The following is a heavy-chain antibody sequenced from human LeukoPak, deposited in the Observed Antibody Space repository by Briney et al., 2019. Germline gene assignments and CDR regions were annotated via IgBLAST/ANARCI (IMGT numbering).Heavy chain of an antibody. CDR1: GYTFTNYG. D-gene: IGHD2-2*01. J-gene: IGHJ6*04. Sequence: GSVNVSCKASGYTFTNYGISWVRQAPGQGLEWMGWISVYNGNTNYAQKLQGRVTMTTDTSTSTAYMELRSLRSDDTAVYYCARDGDCTTTSCYSLYDYYGMEVWGKGTTVTVSS. CDR2: ISVYNGNT. CDR3: ARDGDCTTTSCYSLYDYYGMEV. V-gene: IGHV1-18*04.